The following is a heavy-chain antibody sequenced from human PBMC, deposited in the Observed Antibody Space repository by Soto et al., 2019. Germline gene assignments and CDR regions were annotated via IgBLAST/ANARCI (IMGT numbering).Heavy chain of an antibody. CDR3: AKGNNKVVVIAQDD. J-gene: IGHJ4*02. Sequence: EVQLLESGGGVVQPGWSLRLSCVASGFTFGNYAMTWVRQAPGRGLEYVSFMTGSGSGTYYADSVKGRFTISRDNSKNILYLQRTSLRVEDTAVYYCAKGNNKVVVIAQDDWGQGTLVTVSS. CDR2: MTGSGSGT. V-gene: IGHV3-23*01. CDR1: GFTFGNYA. D-gene: IGHD2-21*01.